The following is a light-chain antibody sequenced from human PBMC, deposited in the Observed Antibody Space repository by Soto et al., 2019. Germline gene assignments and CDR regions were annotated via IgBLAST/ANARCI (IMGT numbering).Light chain of an antibody. CDR2: DAS. Sequence: DIQMTQSPSTLSASVGDRVTITCRASQSISSWLAWYQQKPGKAPKLLIYDASSLESGVPSRFSGSGSGTEFTLTIGSLQPYDFATYYCQQYNSYPYTFGQGTKLEIK. V-gene: IGKV1-5*01. J-gene: IGKJ2*01. CDR1: QSISSW. CDR3: QQYNSYPYT.